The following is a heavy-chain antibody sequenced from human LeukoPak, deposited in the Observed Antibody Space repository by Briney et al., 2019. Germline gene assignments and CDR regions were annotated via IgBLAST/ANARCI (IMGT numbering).Heavy chain of an antibody. J-gene: IGHJ4*02. CDR2: ISWDGSIT. CDR3: GKDIGISSSRTSDY. CDR1: GFSFDDYT. Sequence: PGGSLRLSCAASGFSFDDYTMHWVRQAPGKGLEWVSLISWDGSITDYAGSVKGRFTISRDNSKDSLYLQINRLRNEDTALYYCGKDIGISSSRTSDYWGQGTLVTVSS. V-gene: IGHV3-43*01. D-gene: IGHD6-6*01.